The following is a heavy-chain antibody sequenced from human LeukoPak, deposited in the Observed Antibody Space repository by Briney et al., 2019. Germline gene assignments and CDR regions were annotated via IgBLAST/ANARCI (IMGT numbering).Heavy chain of an antibody. CDR3: ARGGKRAYNILTGYKYYYYMDV. J-gene: IGHJ6*03. V-gene: IGHV1-18*01. CDR1: GYTFTNYG. CDR2: ISAYNGHT. Sequence: ASVKVSCKASGYTFTNYGLSWVRQAPGQGLEWMGWISAYNGHTNYAQKFQGRVTMTTDTYASTAYMELRNLKSDDTAVYYCARGGKRAYNILTGYKYYYYMDVWGKGTTVTISS. D-gene: IGHD3-9*01.